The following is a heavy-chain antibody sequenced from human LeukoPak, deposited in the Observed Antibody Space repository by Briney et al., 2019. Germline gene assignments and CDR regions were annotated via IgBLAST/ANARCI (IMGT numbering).Heavy chain of an antibody. CDR2: ISGDGGST. J-gene: IGHJ6*02. CDR3: AKAAVAGTSPDGVYYYGMDV. V-gene: IGHV3-43*02. Sequence: PGGSLRLSCAASGFTFYDYAMHWVRQAPGKGVEWVSLISGDGGSTYYADSVKGRFTISRDKSNNSLYLHMNSLRTEDTALYYCAKAAVAGTSPDGVYYYGMDVWGQGTTVTVSS. CDR1: GFTFYDYA. D-gene: IGHD6-19*01.